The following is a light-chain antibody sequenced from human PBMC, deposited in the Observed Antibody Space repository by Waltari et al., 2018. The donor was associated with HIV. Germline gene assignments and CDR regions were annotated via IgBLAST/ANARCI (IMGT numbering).Light chain of an antibody. J-gene: IGLJ2*01. V-gene: IGLV1-40*01. CDR1: SSNIGAGYD. CDR3: QSYDSSLSGVV. CDR2: GNS. Sequence: QSVLTQPPSVSGAPGQRVTISCTRSSSNIGAGYDVHWYQQLPGTAPTLLLYGNSNRPSGVPDRFSGSKSGTSASLAITGLQAEDEADYYCQSYDSSLSGVVFGGGTKLTVL.